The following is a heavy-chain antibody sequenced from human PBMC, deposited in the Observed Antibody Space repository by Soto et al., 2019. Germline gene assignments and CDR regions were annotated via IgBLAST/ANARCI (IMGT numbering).Heavy chain of an antibody. Sequence: SETLSLTCTVSGESITTSGHYWGWIRQPPGERPEWIGNIYYSGNDYYNPSLKSRATISVDTSKSQFSLRLKSVTVADTAVYFGARRSVRSEAPFDDWGKGTLVTVSS. V-gene: IGHV4-39*01. CDR2: IYYSGND. J-gene: IGHJ4*02. CDR1: GESITTSGHY. CDR3: ARRSVRSEAPFDD. D-gene: IGHD6-19*01.